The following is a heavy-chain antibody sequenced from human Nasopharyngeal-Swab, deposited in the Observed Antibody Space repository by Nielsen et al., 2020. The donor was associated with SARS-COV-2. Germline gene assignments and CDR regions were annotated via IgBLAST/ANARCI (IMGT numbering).Heavy chain of an antibody. Sequence: SLKISCVASGFTFDDYGMHWVRQPPGKGLEWVSAITWNSNTITYADSVKGRFTISRDNAKNSLYLQMNSLRVEDTAVYYCARVHCSSSSCYDYGMDVWGQGTTVTVSS. V-gene: IGHV3-9*01. CDR3: ARVHCSSSSCYDYGMDV. CDR1: GFTFDDYG. D-gene: IGHD2-2*01. J-gene: IGHJ6*02. CDR2: ITWNSNTI.